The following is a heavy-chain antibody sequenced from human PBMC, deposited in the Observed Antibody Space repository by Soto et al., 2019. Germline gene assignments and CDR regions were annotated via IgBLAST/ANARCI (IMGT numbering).Heavy chain of an antibody. J-gene: IGHJ4*02. V-gene: IGHV3-30*18. Sequence: PGGSLRLSCVASGFTFSNYAMHWVRQAPGKGLGWVAVISSDGSEKYYLDSVRDRFTISRDNSKNTLYLQMNNQRPEDTAMYYCANSWTTLTTGFDFWGQGALVTVS. CDR3: ANSWTTLTTGFDF. CDR2: ISSDGSEK. D-gene: IGHD4-17*01. CDR1: GFTFSNYA.